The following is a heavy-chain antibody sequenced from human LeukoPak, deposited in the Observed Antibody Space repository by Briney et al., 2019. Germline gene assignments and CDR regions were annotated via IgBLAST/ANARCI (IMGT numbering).Heavy chain of an antibody. CDR3: ASPSLWNFFQY. V-gene: IGHV4-59*01. Sequence: SETLSLTCTVSGGSMTTYYWNWIRQPPGKGLEWIGNIYYSGNTNYNPSLKSRVTMSLDTSKNQFSLKLTSVTAADTAVYYCASPSLWNFFQYWGQGTLVPVSS. D-gene: IGHD1-1*01. CDR1: GGSMTTYY. CDR2: IYYSGNT. J-gene: IGHJ4*02.